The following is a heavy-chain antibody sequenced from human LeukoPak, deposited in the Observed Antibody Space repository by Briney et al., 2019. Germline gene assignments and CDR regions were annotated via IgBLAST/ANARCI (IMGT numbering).Heavy chain of an antibody. Sequence: ASVKVSCKASAYTFTGYYMHWVRQAPGQGLEWMGWINPNSGGTNYAQKFQGRVTMTRDTSISTAYMELSRLRSDDTAVYYCASTQYCSGGSCYSCDYWGQGTLVTVSS. J-gene: IGHJ4*02. CDR1: AYTFTGYY. V-gene: IGHV1-2*02. D-gene: IGHD2-15*01. CDR3: ASTQYCSGGSCYSCDY. CDR2: INPNSGGT.